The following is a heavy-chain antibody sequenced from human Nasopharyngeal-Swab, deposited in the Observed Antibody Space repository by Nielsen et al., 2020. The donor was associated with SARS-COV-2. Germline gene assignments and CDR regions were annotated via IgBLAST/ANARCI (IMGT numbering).Heavy chain of an antibody. CDR2: ITGNGDTT. CDR1: GFTFSSYS. D-gene: IGHD4-17*01. CDR3: ARDAPAHYGAFY. J-gene: IGHJ4*02. V-gene: IGHV3-23*01. Sequence: LKISCAASGFTFSSYSMSWLRQAPGKGLEWVSTITGNGDTTYYADSVKGRFTISRDNSENTVYLQMNSLRGEDTAVYYCARDAPAHYGAFYWGRGTLVTVSS.